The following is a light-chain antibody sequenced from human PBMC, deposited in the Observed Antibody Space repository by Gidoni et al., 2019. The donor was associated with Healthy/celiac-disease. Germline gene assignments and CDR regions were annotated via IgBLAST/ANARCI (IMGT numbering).Light chain of an antibody. CDR2: WAS. V-gene: IGKV4-1*01. Sequence: DIVMTQSPDSLAVSLGARATINCKSSQSVLYSSNNKNYLAWYQQKPGQPPKLLIYWASTREAGVPDRFSGSGSGTDFTLTSSSLQAEDVAVYYCQQYYRTPQTFGQGTKLEIK. CDR3: QQYYRTPQT. J-gene: IGKJ2*01. CDR1: QSVLYSSNNKNY.